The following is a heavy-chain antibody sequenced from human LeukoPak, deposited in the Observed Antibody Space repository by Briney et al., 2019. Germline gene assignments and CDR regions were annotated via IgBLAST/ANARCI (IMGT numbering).Heavy chain of an antibody. CDR1: GYTLTELS. CDR2: FDPEDGET. D-gene: IGHD4-17*01. V-gene: IGHV1-24*01. J-gene: IGHJ6*02. Sequence: GASVKVSCKFSGYTLTELSMHWVRQAPGKGLEWMGGFDPEDGETIYAQKFQGRVTMTEDTSTDTAYMELSSLRSEDTAVYYCATDLTTGFYYYYYGMDVWGQGTTVTVSS. CDR3: ATDLTTGFYYYYYGMDV.